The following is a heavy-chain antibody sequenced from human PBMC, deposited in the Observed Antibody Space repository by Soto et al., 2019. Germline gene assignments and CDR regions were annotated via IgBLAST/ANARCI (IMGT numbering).Heavy chain of an antibody. D-gene: IGHD5-18*01. CDR1: GYTFTGYY. Sequence: ASVKVSCKASGYTFTGYYMHWVRQAPGQGLEWMGWLNPNSGGTNYAQKFQGRVTMTRDTSISTAYMELSRLRSDDTAVYYCARDFLDTAMVHYYYYYGRDVWGQGTTGTVAS. CDR2: LNPNSGGT. J-gene: IGHJ6*02. V-gene: IGHV1-2*02. CDR3: ARDFLDTAMVHYYYYYGRDV.